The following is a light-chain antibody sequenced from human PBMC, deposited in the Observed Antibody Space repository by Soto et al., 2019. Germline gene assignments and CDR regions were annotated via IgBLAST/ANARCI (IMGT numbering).Light chain of an antibody. CDR1: SSDIGSYDV. CDR2: KVN. Sequence: QSALTQPASMSGSPGESITISCSGSSSDIGSYDVVSWYQQLPGKAPKLIIYKVNERPSGISNRFSGSKSGNTASLTISGLQGEDEALYFCCSYVGSSLLAFGGGTKLTVL. J-gene: IGLJ3*02. CDR3: CSYVGSSLLA. V-gene: IGLV2-23*02.